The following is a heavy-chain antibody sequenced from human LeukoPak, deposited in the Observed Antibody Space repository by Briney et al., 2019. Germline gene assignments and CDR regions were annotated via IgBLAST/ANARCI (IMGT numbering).Heavy chain of an antibody. J-gene: IGHJ3*02. CDR2: MNPNSGNT. CDR1: GYTFTSYD. CDR3: ARKQVGYSYGNAFDI. Sequence: GASVKVSCKASGYTFTSYDINWVREATGQGLEWMGWMNPNSGNTGYAQKFQGRVTITRNTSISTAYMELSSLRSEDTAVYYCARKQVGYSYGNAFDIWGQGTMVTVSS. V-gene: IGHV1-8*03. D-gene: IGHD5-18*01.